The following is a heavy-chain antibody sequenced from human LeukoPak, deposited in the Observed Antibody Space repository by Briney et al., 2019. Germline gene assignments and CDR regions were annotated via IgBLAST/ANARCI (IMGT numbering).Heavy chain of an antibody. V-gene: IGHV3-20*04. Sequence: GGSLRLSCAASGFTFDDYGMSWVRQAPGKGLEWVSGINWNGGSTGYADSVKGRITISRDNAKNSLYLQMNSLRAEDTALYYCARDGRYYDSSGYSPDFDYWGQGTLVTVSS. D-gene: IGHD3-22*01. CDR1: GFTFDDYG. J-gene: IGHJ4*02. CDR3: ARDGRYYDSSGYSPDFDY. CDR2: INWNGGST.